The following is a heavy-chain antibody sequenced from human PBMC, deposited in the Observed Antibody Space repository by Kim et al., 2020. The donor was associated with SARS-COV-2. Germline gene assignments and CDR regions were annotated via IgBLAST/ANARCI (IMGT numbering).Heavy chain of an antibody. CDR3: ARGGDYFDY. D-gene: IGHD3-10*01. J-gene: IGHJ4*02. V-gene: IGHV1-46*01. CDR2: GGTS. Sequence: GGTSNDDKKFQGRVTMTRDTSTSTVYMELSSLRSEDTAVYYCARGGDYFDYWGQGTLVTVSS.